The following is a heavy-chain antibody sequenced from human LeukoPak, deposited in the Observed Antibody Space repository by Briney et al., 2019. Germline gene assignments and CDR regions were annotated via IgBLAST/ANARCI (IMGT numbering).Heavy chain of an antibody. V-gene: IGHV1-2*02. CDR2: INPNSGGT. Sequence: ASVKVSCKASGYTFTGYYMHWVRQAPGQGLEWMGWINPNSGGTNYAQTFPGRVSMTSDTSISTAYLELSRLRSGVTAVSCLAFAGTMVRAPVGGPQSDYWGQGTLVTVSS. CDR1: GYTFTGYY. CDR3: AFAGTMVRAPVGGPQSDY. D-gene: IGHD3-10*01. J-gene: IGHJ4*02.